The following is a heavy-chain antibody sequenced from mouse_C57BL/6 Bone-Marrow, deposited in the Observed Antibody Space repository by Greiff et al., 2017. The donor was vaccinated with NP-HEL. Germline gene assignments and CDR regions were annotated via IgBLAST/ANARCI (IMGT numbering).Heavy chain of an antibody. V-gene: IGHV10-1*01. CDR2: IRSKSNNYAT. CDR3: VRHPLYYDYFDY. J-gene: IGHJ2*01. Sequence: EVQLVESGGGLVQPKGSLKLSCAASGFSFNTYAMNWVRQAPGKGLEWVARIRSKSNNYATYYADSVKDRFTISRDDSESMLYLQMNNLKTEDTAMYYCVRHPLYYDYFDYWGQGTTLTVSS. CDR1: GFSFNTYA. D-gene: IGHD2-4*01.